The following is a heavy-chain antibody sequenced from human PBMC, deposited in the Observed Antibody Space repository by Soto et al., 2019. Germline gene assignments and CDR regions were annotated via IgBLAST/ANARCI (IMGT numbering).Heavy chain of an antibody. CDR2: ILNDGSNR. Sequence: QVQLVESGGGVVQPGRSLRLSCAASEFTFSNYGMHWVRQAPGKGLEWVAVILNDGSNRYHADSVKDRFTISRDNSKNTLYLQMNSLGAEDTAVYCCARDDEYSGNGMDVWGQGTTVTVS. V-gene: IGHV3-33*01. J-gene: IGHJ6*02. D-gene: IGHD3-10*01. CDR1: EFTFSNYG. CDR3: ARDDEYSGNGMDV.